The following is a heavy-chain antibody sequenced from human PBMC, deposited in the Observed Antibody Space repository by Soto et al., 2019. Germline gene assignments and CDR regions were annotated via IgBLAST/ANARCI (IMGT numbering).Heavy chain of an antibody. J-gene: IGHJ4*02. V-gene: IGHV4-30-2*01. D-gene: IGHD6-13*01. Sequence: QLQLQESGSGLVKPSQTLSLTCAVSGGSISGTTYSWSWIRQPPGKGLEWIGYIYDSGNTYYNPSHKSQFSISVDRSKTQFSLKLSSVTAADTAVYYCARGQGAAAGHSNFDYWGQGALVTVSS. CDR2: IYDSGNT. CDR3: ARGQGAAAGHSNFDY. CDR1: GGSISGTTYS.